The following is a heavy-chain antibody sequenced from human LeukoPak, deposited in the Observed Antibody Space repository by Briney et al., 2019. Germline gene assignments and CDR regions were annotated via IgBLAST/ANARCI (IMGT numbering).Heavy chain of an antibody. CDR1: GSSFSSFS. V-gene: IGHV1-69*08. D-gene: IGHD3-10*01. Sequence: SVKVSCKTSGSSFSSFSLSWVRQAPGQGLEWMGRITPILGTSKYAQKFQGRVTITADKSTTTAFMELSSLTTEDTAVYYCARGPRGAMDVWGQGRRSSSP. J-gene: IGHJ6*02. CDR3: ARGPRGAMDV. CDR2: ITPILGTS.